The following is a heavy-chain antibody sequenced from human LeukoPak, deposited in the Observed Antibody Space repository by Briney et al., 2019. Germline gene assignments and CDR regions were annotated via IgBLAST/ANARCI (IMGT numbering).Heavy chain of an antibody. CDR1: GYTFTSYG. Sequence: ASVKVSCKASGYTFTSYGISWVRQAPGQGLEWMGWISAYNGNTNYAQKLLGRVTMTTDTSTSTAYMELRSLRSDDTAVYYCASGPPLGDLSGGFDYWGQGTLVTVSS. D-gene: IGHD1-26*01. V-gene: IGHV1-18*01. CDR3: ASGPPLGDLSGGFDY. CDR2: ISAYNGNT. J-gene: IGHJ4*02.